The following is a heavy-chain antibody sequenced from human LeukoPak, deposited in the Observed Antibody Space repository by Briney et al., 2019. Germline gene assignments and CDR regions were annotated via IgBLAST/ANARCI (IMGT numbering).Heavy chain of an antibody. Sequence: SETLSLTCTVSGDSISGFYWSWIRQPPGRGLEWIGYMDKSGSTTYNPSLKSRVTISVDTSKNQFSLKLSPVTAADTAVYYCARDYSKGGGFDFWGQGTLVTVSS. D-gene: IGHD4-11*01. CDR3: ARDYSKGGGFDF. CDR2: MDKSGST. V-gene: IGHV4-59*01. J-gene: IGHJ4*02. CDR1: GDSISGFY.